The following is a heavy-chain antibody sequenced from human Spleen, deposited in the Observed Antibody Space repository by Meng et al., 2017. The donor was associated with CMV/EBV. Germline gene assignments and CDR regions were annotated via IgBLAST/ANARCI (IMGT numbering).Heavy chain of an antibody. CDR2: IHYSGST. Sequence: SETLSLTCTVSGGPIRSGGYYWAWIRQPPGKGLEWIGSIHYSGSTYYNPSLKSRVTISVDTSKNQFSLKLSSVTAADTAVYYCARGVGYCSSTSCYPHYFDYWGQGTLVTVSS. J-gene: IGHJ4*02. V-gene: IGHV4-39*07. CDR3: ARGVGYCSSTSCYPHYFDY. CDR1: GGPIRSGGYY. D-gene: IGHD2-2*03.